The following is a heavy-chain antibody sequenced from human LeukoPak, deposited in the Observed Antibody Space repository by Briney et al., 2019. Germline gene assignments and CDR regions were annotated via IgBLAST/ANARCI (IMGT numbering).Heavy chain of an antibody. CDR3: ARRGGSPLGAFDI. V-gene: IGHV4-59*01. CDR1: GGSISSYY. CDR2: IYYSGCT. Sequence: SETLSLTCTVSGGSISSYYWSWIRQPPGKGLEWIGYIYYSGCTNYNPSLKSRVTISVDSSKNQFSLKLTSVTAADTAMYYCARRGGSPLGAFDIWGQGTMVTVSS. D-gene: IGHD1-26*01. J-gene: IGHJ3*02.